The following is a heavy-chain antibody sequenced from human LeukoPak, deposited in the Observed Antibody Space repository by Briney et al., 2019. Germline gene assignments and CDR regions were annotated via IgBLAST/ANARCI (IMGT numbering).Heavy chain of an antibody. Sequence: ASVKVSCKASGYTFTSYDVNWVRQAPGQGLEWMGWINADNGDTKYSQKFQGRVTITRDTSASTAYMEVSSLRSEDTAVYYCARDVSSSSDYWGQGTLVTVSS. CDR1: GYTFTSYD. CDR2: INADNGDT. J-gene: IGHJ4*02. V-gene: IGHV1-3*01. CDR3: ARDVSSSSDY. D-gene: IGHD6-6*01.